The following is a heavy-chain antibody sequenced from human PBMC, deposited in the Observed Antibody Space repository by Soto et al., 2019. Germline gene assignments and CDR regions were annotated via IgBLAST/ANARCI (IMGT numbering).Heavy chain of an antibody. CDR2: INPNSDGT. V-gene: IGHV1-2*04. D-gene: IGHD3-10*01. J-gene: IGHJ6*02. Sequence: KGLEWMGWINPNSDGTNYAQKFQGWVTMTRDTSISTAYMELSRLRSDDTAVYYCARDGETITMVRGVDYYYYYGMDVWGQGTTVTVSS. CDR3: ARDGETITMVRGVDYYYYYGMDV.